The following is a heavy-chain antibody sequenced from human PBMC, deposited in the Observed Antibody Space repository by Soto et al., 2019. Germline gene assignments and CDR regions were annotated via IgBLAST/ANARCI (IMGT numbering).Heavy chain of an antibody. J-gene: IGHJ4*02. CDR2: VSASGLNT. Sequence: GGSLRLSCAASGFTFSTYAMAWVRQAPRKGLEWVSGVSASGLNTDYADPVKGRFYISRDNSKNTVSLHMNSLRAEDTALYYCAKSPGMYYYDSSGYYHYDYWGQGTLVTVSS. CDR1: GFTFSTYA. CDR3: AKSPGMYYYDSSGYYHYDY. V-gene: IGHV3-23*01. D-gene: IGHD3-22*01.